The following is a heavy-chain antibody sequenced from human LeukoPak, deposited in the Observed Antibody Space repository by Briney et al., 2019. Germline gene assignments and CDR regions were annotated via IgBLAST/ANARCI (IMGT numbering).Heavy chain of an antibody. CDR3: ARRRSPSETGAFDI. J-gene: IGHJ3*02. Sequence: PSETLSLTCTVSGYSISSGYYWGWIRQPPGKGLEWIGTVYQSGSTYYNPSLKSRVTISVGTSKNQFSLKLSSVTAADTAVYYCARRRSPSETGAFDIWGQGTMVTVSS. CDR1: GYSISSGYY. D-gene: IGHD5-24*01. V-gene: IGHV4-38-2*02. CDR2: VYQSGST.